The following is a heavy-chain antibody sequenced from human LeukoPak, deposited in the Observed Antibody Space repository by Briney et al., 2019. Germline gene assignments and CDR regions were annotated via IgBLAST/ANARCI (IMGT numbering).Heavy chain of an antibody. CDR3: ARDQDSGYDHWGYDY. Sequence: PGVSLRLFCAASGFTHSSYWMSWVRQAPGKGLEWVTNIQQDGSEKYYVDSVKGRFTISRDNAKNSLYRPMNSLRGEDTAVYYCARDQDSGYDHWGYDYWGQGTLVTVSS. CDR2: IQQDGSEK. V-gene: IGHV3-7*01. D-gene: IGHD5-12*01. CDR1: GFTHSSYW. J-gene: IGHJ4*02.